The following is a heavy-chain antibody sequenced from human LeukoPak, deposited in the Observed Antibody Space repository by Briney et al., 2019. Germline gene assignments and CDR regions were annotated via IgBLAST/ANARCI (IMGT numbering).Heavy chain of an antibody. CDR3: AGDTPPGGDYYFDY. D-gene: IGHD3-16*01. Sequence: GGSLRLSCAASGFSFSTYGMHWVRQAPGKGLEWVALIWNAGTNTYYADSVKGRFTISRDNSKDTLYLQMNSLRVEDTGVYYCAGDTPPGGDYYFDYWGQGTLVIVSS. CDR2: IWNAGTNT. V-gene: IGHV3-33*01. J-gene: IGHJ4*02. CDR1: GFSFSTYG.